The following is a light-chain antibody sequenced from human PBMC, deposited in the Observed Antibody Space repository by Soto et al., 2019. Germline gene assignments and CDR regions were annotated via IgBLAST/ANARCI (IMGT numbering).Light chain of an antibody. Sequence: EIVLTHSPATLSLSPWERATLSCRASQSVSNYLSWYQQKPGLAPRLLMYETSRRATGIPARFSGSGSGTDFTLTISSLEPEDFAVYYCQQRNNWRDTFGQGTRLEI. CDR2: ETS. CDR1: QSVSNY. CDR3: QQRNNWRDT. V-gene: IGKV3-11*01. J-gene: IGKJ5*01.